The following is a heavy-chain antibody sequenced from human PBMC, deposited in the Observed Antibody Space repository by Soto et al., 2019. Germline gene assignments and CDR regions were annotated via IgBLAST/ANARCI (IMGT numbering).Heavy chain of an antibody. V-gene: IGHV1-69*02. CDR1: GGTFSSYT. D-gene: IGHD3-22*01. CDR2: IIPILGIA. CDR3: ARGPPTSYYYDSSGYYLDY. Sequence: QVQLVQSGAEVKKPGFSVKVSCKASGGTFSSYTISWVRQAPGQGLEWMGRIIPILGIANYAQKFQGRVTITADKSTSTAYMELSSLRSEDTAVYYCARGPPTSYYYDSSGYYLDYWGQGTLVTVSS. J-gene: IGHJ4*02.